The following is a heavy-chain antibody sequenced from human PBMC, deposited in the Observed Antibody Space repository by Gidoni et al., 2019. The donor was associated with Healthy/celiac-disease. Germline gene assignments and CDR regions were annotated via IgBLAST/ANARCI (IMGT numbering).Heavy chain of an antibody. D-gene: IGHD7-27*01. Sequence: EVQLVASGGGLVQPGGSLRLSCSASGFTVSSNYMSWVRQAPGNGLEWVSVIYSGGSTYYADSVKGRFTISRDNSKNTLYLQMNSLRAEDTAVYYCARDEDWGHAFDIWGQGTMVTVSS. CDR2: IYSGGST. J-gene: IGHJ3*02. CDR3: ARDEDWGHAFDI. V-gene: IGHV3-66*01. CDR1: GFTVSSNY.